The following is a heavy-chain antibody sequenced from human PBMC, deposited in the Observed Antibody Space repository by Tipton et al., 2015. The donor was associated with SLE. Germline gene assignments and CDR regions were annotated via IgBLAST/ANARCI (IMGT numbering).Heavy chain of an antibody. Sequence: SLRLSCAASGFTVSTFWMHWVRQAPGKGLVWVSRINVVGSVRSHADSVKGRFTISRDTAKNTLYLQMNSLRDEDTAVYYCVRDFGGISDYWGRGTLVTVSS. CDR2: INVVGSVR. D-gene: IGHD4-23*01. V-gene: IGHV3-74*01. CDR3: VRDFGGISDY. J-gene: IGHJ4*02. CDR1: GFTVSTFW.